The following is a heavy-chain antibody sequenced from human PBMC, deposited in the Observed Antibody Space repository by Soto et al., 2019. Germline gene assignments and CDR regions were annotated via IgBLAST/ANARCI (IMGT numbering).Heavy chain of an antibody. V-gene: IGHV3-11*01. CDR2: IMRSSGSI. CDR1: GFTFSDDY. J-gene: IGHJ6*02. D-gene: IGHD7-27*01. Sequence: QVQLVESGGVLVKPGGSLRLSCAASGFTFSDDYMSWIRQAPGKGLEWVSYIMRSSGSIYYADSVKGRFTISRDNAKNSVFLQMNSLGAEDTAVYYCVIRRNTFWADGVDVWGQGTTVTVSS. CDR3: VIRRNTFWADGVDV.